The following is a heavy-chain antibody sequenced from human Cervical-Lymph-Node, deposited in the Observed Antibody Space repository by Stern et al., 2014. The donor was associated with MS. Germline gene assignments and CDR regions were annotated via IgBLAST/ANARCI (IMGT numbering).Heavy chain of an antibody. V-gene: IGHV3-74*02. D-gene: IGHD1-26*01. CDR2: INSEGTGT. J-gene: IGHJ4*02. CDR3: ARGGLVGASPFDL. CDR1: GFSFSTYW. Sequence: EVQLVESGGGLVRPGGSLRLSCAASGFSFSTYWIHWVRQAPGKGLVWVSRINSEGTGTSYADFVKGRFTISRDNAKNTLYLQMDSLRGDDTAVYFCARGGLVGASPFDLWGQGTLVTDSP.